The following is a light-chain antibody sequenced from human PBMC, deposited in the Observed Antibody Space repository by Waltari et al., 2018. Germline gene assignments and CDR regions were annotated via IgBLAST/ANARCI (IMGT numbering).Light chain of an antibody. V-gene: IGKV1-5*03. CDR3: QQYNSYSGT. J-gene: IGKJ1*01. Sequence: DIQMTQSPSTLSASLGDIVTITCRASQSISSWLAWYQQKPGKAPKLLIYKASSLESGVPSRFSGSGSGTEFTLTISSLQPDDFATYYCQQYNSYSGTFGQGTKVEIK. CDR2: KAS. CDR1: QSISSW.